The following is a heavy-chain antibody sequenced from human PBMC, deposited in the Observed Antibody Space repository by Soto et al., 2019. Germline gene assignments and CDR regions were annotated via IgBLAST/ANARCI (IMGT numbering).Heavy chain of an antibody. Sequence: GGSLRLSCVASDFTFENYAMHWVRQAPGKGLEWVSGISWDSGTLVYADSVKGRFTISRDNAKNSLYLEMNSLRVEDTAVYYCARDWGGLGYWGQGILVTVSS. CDR3: ARDWGGLGY. V-gene: IGHV3-9*01. CDR2: ISWDSGTL. D-gene: IGHD3-10*01. J-gene: IGHJ4*02. CDR1: DFTFENYA.